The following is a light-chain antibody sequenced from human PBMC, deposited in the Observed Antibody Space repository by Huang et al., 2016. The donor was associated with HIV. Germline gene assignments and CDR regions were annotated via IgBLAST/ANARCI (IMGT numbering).Light chain of an antibody. Sequence: DIQMTQSPPSLSASLGYRVTITCRASQSITTYLNWYRHKPGEAPELLIHATSPLQNGVPSRFSGSGSGTDFTLTIANLQPEDVASYYCQQSYNLPYTFGRGTKVDIK. CDR1: QSITTY. CDR3: QQSYNLPYT. CDR2: ATS. J-gene: IGKJ2*01. V-gene: IGKV1-39*01.